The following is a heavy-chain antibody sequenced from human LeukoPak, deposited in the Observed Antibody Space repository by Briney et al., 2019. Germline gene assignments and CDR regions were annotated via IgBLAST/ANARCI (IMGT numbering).Heavy chain of an antibody. D-gene: IGHD5-18*01. CDR1: GGSFSGYY. CDR2: INHSGST. J-gene: IGHJ4*02. Sequence: SETLSPTCAVYGGSFSGYYWSWIRQPPGKGLEWIGEINHSGSTNYNPSLKSRVTISVDTSKNQFSLKLSSVTAADTAVYYCATTGSGYRPIDYWGQGTLVTVSS. CDR3: ATTGSGYRPIDY. V-gene: IGHV4-34*01.